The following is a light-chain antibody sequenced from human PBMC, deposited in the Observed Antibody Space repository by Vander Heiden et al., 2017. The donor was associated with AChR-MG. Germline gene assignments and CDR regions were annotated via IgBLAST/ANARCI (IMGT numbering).Light chain of an antibody. CDR3: MQGIRLRLT. CDR2: EVS. J-gene: IGKJ4*01. V-gene: IGKV2-29*02. CDR1: PSRLHSDVKNY. Sequence: DIAITPTRLPLSATPRAPAAISCKSSPSRLHSDVKNYLYWYLQKPGQSPQLLIYEVSSRYSGVPDRFSGSGSGTDFTLKISRVEAEDVAVYYCMQGIRLRLTFGGGTKVEIK.